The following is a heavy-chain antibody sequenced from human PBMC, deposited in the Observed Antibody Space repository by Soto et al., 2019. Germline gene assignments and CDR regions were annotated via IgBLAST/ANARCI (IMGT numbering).Heavy chain of an antibody. J-gene: IGHJ5*02. CDR1: GFTFTNYY. CDR3: AAKPRAISFS. V-gene: IGHV3-23*01. D-gene: IGHD3-3*02. CDR2: VDISGDGT. Sequence: EVKLLESWGGLVQPGGSLRLSCATSGFTFTNYYIRWVRQAPGKGMDCVSSVDISGDGTYYADSGKGRFTISRDNSRNTLYLQMNSLRAEDTAIYYCAAKPRAISFSWCQGTLVTVSS.